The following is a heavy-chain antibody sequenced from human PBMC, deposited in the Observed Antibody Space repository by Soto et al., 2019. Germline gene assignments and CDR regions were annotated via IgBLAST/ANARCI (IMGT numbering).Heavy chain of an antibody. CDR2: FDPNCGET. CDR1: GYTLTELS. V-gene: IGHV1-24*01. Sequence: ASEKVSCKVSGYTLTELSIHWVRQPPGKGLEWMGSFDPNCGETVNSQKFQGRLTMTEDTSTDTAYMELSSLRSEDTAVYFCATSKTFYINYPSRHPFDMWGPETMVAVSS. J-gene: IGHJ3*02. CDR3: ATSKTFYINYPSRHPFDM. D-gene: IGHD4-4*01.